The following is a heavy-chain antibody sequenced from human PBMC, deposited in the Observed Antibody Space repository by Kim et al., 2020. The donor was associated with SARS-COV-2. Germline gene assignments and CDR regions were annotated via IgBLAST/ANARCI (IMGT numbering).Heavy chain of an antibody. CDR2: MSGSGGST. D-gene: IGHD3-22*01. CDR1: GFTFSSYA. CDR3: AKCFRITMIVVFIDTHFDY. Sequence: GGSLRLSCAAAGFTFSSYAMSWVRQAPGKGLEWVSAMSGSGGSTYYADSVKGRFTISRDNSKNTLYLQMNSLRAEDTAVYYCAKCFRITMIVVFIDTHFDYWGHGTLVTVSS. J-gene: IGHJ4*01. V-gene: IGHV3-23*01.